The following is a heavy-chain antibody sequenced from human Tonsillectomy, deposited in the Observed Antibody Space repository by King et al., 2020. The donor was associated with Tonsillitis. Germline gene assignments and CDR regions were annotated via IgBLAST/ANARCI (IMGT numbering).Heavy chain of an antibody. CDR2: IYFSGDT. CDR1: GGSISSDGYF. Sequence: VQLQESGPGLVKPSQTLSLTCTVSGGSISSDGYFWSWIRQHPGKGLEWIGYIYFSGDTYYNPSLKSRVIISVDTSKNQFSPKLNSVTAAATAVYYCARGGSHYGLDVWGQGTTVIVSS. CDR3: ARGGSHYGLDV. J-gene: IGHJ6*02. D-gene: IGHD1-26*01. V-gene: IGHV4-31*03.